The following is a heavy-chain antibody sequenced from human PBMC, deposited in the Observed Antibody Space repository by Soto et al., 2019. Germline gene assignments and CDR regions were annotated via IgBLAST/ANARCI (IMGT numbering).Heavy chain of an antibody. V-gene: IGHV1-2*02. D-gene: IGHD3-3*01. CDR2: INPNSGGT. CDR3: ASLNYDFWSGQTYGMDV. Sequence: ASVKVSCKASGYTFTGYYMHWVRQAPGQGLEWMGWINPNSGGTNYAQKFQGRVTMTRDTSISTAYMELSRLRSDDTAVYYCASLNYDFWSGQTYGMDVWGQGTTVPVSS. CDR1: GYTFTGYY. J-gene: IGHJ6*02.